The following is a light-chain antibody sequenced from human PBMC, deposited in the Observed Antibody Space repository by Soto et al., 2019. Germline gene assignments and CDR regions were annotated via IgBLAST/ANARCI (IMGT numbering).Light chain of an antibody. J-gene: IGKJ4*01. CDR1: PSVSNS. Sequence: VLTQSPATLSLSPGERATLSCRAIPSVSNSLAWYQHKPGQAPRLLIYDASNRATGVPTRFSGSGSGTDFTLTISSLKPEDFAVYYCQQRNQLPPVTLGLGTKV. CDR2: DAS. V-gene: IGKV3-11*01. CDR3: QQRNQLPPVT.